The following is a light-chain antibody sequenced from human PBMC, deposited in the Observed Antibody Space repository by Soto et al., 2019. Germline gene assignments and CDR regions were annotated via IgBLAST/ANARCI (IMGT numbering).Light chain of an antibody. V-gene: IGKV3-20*01. J-gene: IGKJ1*01. Sequence: EIVLTQSPGTLSLSPGERATLSCRASQSVSSRFLAWYQQEPGQAPRLLMYGASSRATGIPDRFSGTGSGTDFALTINRLEPEDFAVYYCQQYGASSSWTFGQGTKVDIK. CDR3: QQYGASSSWT. CDR1: QSVSSRF. CDR2: GAS.